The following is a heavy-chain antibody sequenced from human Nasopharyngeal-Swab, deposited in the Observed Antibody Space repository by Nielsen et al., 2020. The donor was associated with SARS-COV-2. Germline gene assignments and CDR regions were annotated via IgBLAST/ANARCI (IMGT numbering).Heavy chain of an antibody. CDR2: ISYEGSIK. V-gene: IGHV3-30*18. CDR1: GFVFSGSA. J-gene: IGHJ6*02. Sequence: GESLKISCAASGFVFSGSAIHWVRQAPGKGLEWVALISYEGSIKHYADYVEGRFTISRDSSKNTLFLQMNSLRPEDTAVYLCAKRKEILWLGSQRHGMDVWGQGTTVTVSS. CDR3: AKRKEILWLGSQRHGMDV. D-gene: IGHD3-10*01.